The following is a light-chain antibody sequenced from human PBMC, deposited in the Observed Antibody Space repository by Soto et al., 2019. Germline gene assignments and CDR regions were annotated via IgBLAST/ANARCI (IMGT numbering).Light chain of an antibody. CDR2: EVF. J-gene: IGLJ1*01. V-gene: IGLV2-14*01. CDR1: SRDIGAYGY. CDR3: TSYTTSDTLV. Sequence: QSALTQTASVSGSPGQSITISCTGTSRDIGAYGYVSWYQQHPGKAPNLLIYEVFYRPSGISNRFSGSQSGNTASLTISGLQAEDEADYYCTSYTTSDTLVFGTGTKVTV.